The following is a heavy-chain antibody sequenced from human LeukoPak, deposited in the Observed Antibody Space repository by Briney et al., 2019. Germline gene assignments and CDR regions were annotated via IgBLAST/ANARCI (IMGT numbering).Heavy chain of an antibody. V-gene: IGHV4-59*01. CDR3: TRAPPYDASTGDAFDM. CDR2: IHDSGTT. J-gene: IGHJ3*02. Sequence: SETLSLTCTVSGGSISNYYWNWIRQPPGKGLEWIGYIHDSGTTKYNASLKSRVTISVDTSNNQFSLWLTYVTAADTGVYYCTRAPPYDASTGDAFDMWGQGKVVTVSS. D-gene: IGHD3-9*01. CDR1: GGSISNYY.